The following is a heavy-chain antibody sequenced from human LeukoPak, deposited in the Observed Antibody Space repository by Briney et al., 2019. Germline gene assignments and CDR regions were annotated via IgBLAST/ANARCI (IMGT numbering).Heavy chain of an antibody. CDR3: ARSIAAAGWFDP. CDR2: ISAYNGNT. D-gene: IGHD6-13*01. J-gene: IGHJ5*02. CDR1: GYTFTSYG. Sequence: ASVKVSCKASGYTFTSYGISRVRQAPGQGLEWMGWISAYNGNTNYAQKLQGRVTMTTDTSTSTAYMELRSLRSDDTAVYYCARSIAAAGWFDPWGQGTLVTVSS. V-gene: IGHV1-18*01.